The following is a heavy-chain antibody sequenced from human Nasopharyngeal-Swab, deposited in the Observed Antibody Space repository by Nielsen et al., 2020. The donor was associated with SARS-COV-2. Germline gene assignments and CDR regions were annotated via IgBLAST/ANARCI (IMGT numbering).Heavy chain of an antibody. V-gene: IGHV3-23*01. CDR1: EFTFSSYA. D-gene: IGHD6-19*01. Sequence: GESLKISCAASEFTFSSYAMSWVRQAPGKGLEWVSAISAASVNTQYANSVKGRFTISRDNSKNTLYLQMDSLRAEDTAVYYCAKDFSLIAVAGTGPYWGQGTLVTVSS. J-gene: IGHJ4*02. CDR3: AKDFSLIAVAGTGPY. CDR2: ISAASVNT.